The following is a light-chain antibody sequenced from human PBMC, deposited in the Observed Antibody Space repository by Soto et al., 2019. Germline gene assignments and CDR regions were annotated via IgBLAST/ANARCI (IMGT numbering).Light chain of an antibody. J-gene: IGLJ1*01. CDR1: FSNIGDNA. CDR2: LND. Sequence: SVLTQPPSLSATPGQRVNISCSGSFSNIGDNAVNWYQQLPGAAPKLLIYLNDQRPSGVPDRFSGSKSGTSAFLAISGLQSEDEADYYCAAWDDSLNALFGTGTKVTGL. V-gene: IGLV1-44*01. CDR3: AAWDDSLNAL.